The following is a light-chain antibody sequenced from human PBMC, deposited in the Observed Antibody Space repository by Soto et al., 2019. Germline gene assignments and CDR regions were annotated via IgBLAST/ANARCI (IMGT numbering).Light chain of an antibody. V-gene: IGKV3-11*01. Sequence: EIVLTQSPATLSLSPGERATLSCRASQSVSSYLAWYQQKPSQAPRLLIYDASNRATGIPARFSGSGSGTDFTLTLSSLEPEDFAVYYCQQRSNWPTFGQGTRLEIK. J-gene: IGKJ5*01. CDR3: QQRSNWPT. CDR1: QSVSSY. CDR2: DAS.